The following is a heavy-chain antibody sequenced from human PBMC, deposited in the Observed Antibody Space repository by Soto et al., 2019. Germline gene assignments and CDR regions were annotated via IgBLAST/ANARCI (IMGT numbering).Heavy chain of an antibody. Sequence: QIQLVQSGAEVKKPGASVKVSCKASGYTFSSYHITWVRQAPGQGLEWMGWISAYNGNTNYSQNLQGRVTMTTDPLTSTAYMELRSPESDGAAVYYCARDLAPVAYWGQGTLVTVSS. CDR1: GYTFSSYH. V-gene: IGHV1-18*01. CDR3: ARDLAPVAY. J-gene: IGHJ4*02. CDR2: ISAYNGNT.